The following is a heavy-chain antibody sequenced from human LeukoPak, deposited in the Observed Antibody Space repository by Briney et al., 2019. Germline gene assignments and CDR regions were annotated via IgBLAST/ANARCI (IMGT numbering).Heavy chain of an antibody. Sequence: GGSPRLSCAASGLTFSGHWMYWLRQAPGKGLAWVSRINGDGSATNYAGSMKGRFTISRDNARNIVYLQMNSLREDDTAVYYCARDLNWGQVDYWGQGTLVTVSS. V-gene: IGHV3-74*01. J-gene: IGHJ4*02. CDR2: INGDGSAT. CDR3: ARDLNWGQVDY. D-gene: IGHD7-27*01. CDR1: GLTFSGHW.